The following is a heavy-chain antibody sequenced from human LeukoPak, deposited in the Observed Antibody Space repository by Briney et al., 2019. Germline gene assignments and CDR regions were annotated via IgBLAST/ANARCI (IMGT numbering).Heavy chain of an antibody. CDR3: ARGPYYNILTGYKSRILGFDY. Sequence: GGSLRLSCAASGFTFSSYAMHWVRQAPGKGLEWVAVISYDGSNKYYADSVKGRFTVSRDNSKNTLYLQMNSLRAEDTAVYYCARGPYYNILTGYKSRILGFDYWGQGTLVTVSS. V-gene: IGHV3-30*14. D-gene: IGHD3-9*01. CDR1: GFTFSSYA. CDR2: ISYDGSNK. J-gene: IGHJ4*02.